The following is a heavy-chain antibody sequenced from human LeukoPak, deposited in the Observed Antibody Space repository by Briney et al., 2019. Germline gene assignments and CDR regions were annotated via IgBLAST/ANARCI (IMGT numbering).Heavy chain of an antibody. J-gene: IGHJ4*02. CDR3: ARVEDTAMAYLDY. CDR1: GFTFSSYA. Sequence: PGGSLRLSCAASGFTFSSYAMRWVRQAPGKGLEYVSAISSNGGSTYYANSVKGRFTISRDNSKNTLYLQMGSLRAEDMAVYYCARVEDTAMAYLDYWGQGTLVTVSS. V-gene: IGHV3-64*01. D-gene: IGHD5-18*01. CDR2: ISSNGGST.